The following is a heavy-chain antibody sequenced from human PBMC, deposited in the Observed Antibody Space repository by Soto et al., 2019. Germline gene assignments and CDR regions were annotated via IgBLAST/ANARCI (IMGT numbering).Heavy chain of an antibody. CDR2: ISTYNGNT. Sequence: QVQLVQSGAEVKKPGASVKVSCKASGYTFTSYGISWVRLAPGQGLEWMGWISTYNGNTNYPQKLQGRVTMTTDTSTSTAYMELRSLRTHVTAVYYCARVDYDILTEYWYFDLWSRGTLVTVSS. D-gene: IGHD3-9*01. CDR1: GYTFTSYG. V-gene: IGHV1-18*01. CDR3: ARVDYDILTEYWYFDL. J-gene: IGHJ2*01.